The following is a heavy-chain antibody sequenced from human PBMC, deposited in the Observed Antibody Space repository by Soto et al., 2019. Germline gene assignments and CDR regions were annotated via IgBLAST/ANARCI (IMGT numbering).Heavy chain of an antibody. CDR3: AKREGNTYGLFH. D-gene: IGHD5-18*01. Sequence: EVQLVGSGGGLVQPGGSLRVSWAASGFSFSSYWIHWVRQAPGKGLVWVSRIKTDGSSTDYADSVKGRFTISRDNAKNTLYLQMNSLSAEDTAVYYCAKREGNTYGLFHWGQGTLVTVSS. CDR2: IKTDGSST. V-gene: IGHV3-74*01. J-gene: IGHJ4*02. CDR1: GFSFSSYW.